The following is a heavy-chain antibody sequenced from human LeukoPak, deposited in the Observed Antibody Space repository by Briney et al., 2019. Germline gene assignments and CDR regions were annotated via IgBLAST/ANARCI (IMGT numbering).Heavy chain of an antibody. V-gene: IGHV4-61*02. J-gene: IGHJ3*02. D-gene: IGHD3-22*01. CDR3: ARDSQYYYDSSGYYTDAFGI. CDR2: IYTSGST. Sequence: PSQTLSLTCTVSGGSISSGSYYWSWIRQPAGKGPEWIGRIYTSGSTNYNPSLKSRVTISVDTSKNQFSLKLSSVTAADTAVYYCARDSQYYYDSSGYYTDAFGIWGQGTMVTVSS. CDR1: GGSISSGSYY.